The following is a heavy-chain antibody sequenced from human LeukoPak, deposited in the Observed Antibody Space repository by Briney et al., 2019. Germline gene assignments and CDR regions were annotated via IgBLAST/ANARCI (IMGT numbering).Heavy chain of an antibody. J-gene: IGHJ4*02. CDR1: GDSISNTNYY. V-gene: IGHV4-39*07. CDR2: IYYSGRT. D-gene: IGHD6-6*01. Sequence: PSETPSLTCTVSGDSISNTNYYWGWIRHPPGKGLEWIGSIYYSGRTYYNPSLKSRVTISVDTSKNQFSLRLSSVTAADTAVYYCTTIEYSSSIVYWGQGTLVTVSS. CDR3: TTIEYSSSIVY.